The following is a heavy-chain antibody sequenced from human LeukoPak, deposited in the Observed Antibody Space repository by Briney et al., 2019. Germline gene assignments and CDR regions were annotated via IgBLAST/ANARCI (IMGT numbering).Heavy chain of an antibody. D-gene: IGHD3-22*01. CDR3: ARLYDGSAYHADHFDY. Sequence: GGTLRLSCAASGFTFSSYGMNWVRQAPGKGLEWVSSISSSSSYIYYADSVKGRFTISRDNAKNSLYLQMNSLRAEDTAVYYCARLYDGSAYHADHFDYWGQGTLVIVSS. J-gene: IGHJ4*02. CDR1: GFTFSSYG. CDR2: ISSSSSYI. V-gene: IGHV3-21*01.